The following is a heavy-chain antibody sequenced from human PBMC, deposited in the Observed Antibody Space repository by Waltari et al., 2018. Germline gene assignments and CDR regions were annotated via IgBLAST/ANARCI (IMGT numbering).Heavy chain of an antibody. V-gene: IGHV4-34*01. D-gene: IGHD3-3*01. CDR3: ARAVHGFWSGYHRGYGMDV. J-gene: IGHJ6*02. Sequence: QVQLQQWGAGLLKPSETLSLTCAVYGGSFSGYYWSWIRQPPGKGLEWIGEINHSGSTNYNPSLKSRVTISVDTSKNQFSLKLGSVTAADTAVYYCARAVHGFWSGYHRGYGMDVWGQGTTVTVSS. CDR2: INHSGST. CDR1: GGSFSGYY.